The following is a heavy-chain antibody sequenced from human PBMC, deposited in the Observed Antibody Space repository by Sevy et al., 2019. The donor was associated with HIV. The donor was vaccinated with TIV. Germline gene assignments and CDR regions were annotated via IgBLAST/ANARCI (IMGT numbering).Heavy chain of an antibody. Sequence: GGSLRLSCVVSGIIFTTSGMHWVRQAPGKGLEWVAVISYHGRDKFYADSVKGRATISRDNSKNALYLQMNNLRADDTAVYFCALERLTSNVAEYFHNWGQGTLVTVSS. CDR3: ALERLTSNVAEYFHN. CDR2: ISYHGRDK. J-gene: IGHJ1*01. CDR1: GIIFTTSG. D-gene: IGHD1-1*01. V-gene: IGHV3-30*03.